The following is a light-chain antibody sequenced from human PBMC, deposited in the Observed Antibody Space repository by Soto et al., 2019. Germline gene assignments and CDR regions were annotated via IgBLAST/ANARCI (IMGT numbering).Light chain of an antibody. Sequence: EIVLTQSPTTLSLSPGDRATLSCRASQSLSSSLAWYRHQPGQAPRLLIYDASSRATGIPGRFSGSGSGIHFTLTISSLQPEDFGVYYCQHRSNWPSVTFGGGTKVEIK. J-gene: IGKJ4*01. V-gene: IGKV3-11*01. CDR1: QSLSSS. CDR2: DAS. CDR3: QHRSNWPSVT.